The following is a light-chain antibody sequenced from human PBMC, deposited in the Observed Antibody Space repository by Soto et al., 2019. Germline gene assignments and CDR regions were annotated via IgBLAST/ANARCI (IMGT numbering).Light chain of an antibody. CDR1: TSDIGSYNF. Sequence: QAVVTQPASVSGSPGQTITISCAGTTSDIGSYNFVSWYQQHPGTAPKLIIYEVTNRPLGISSRFSGSRSGNTASLTISGLRTEDEAHYYCSSCTLNTTRVFGGGTQLTVL. CDR2: EVT. CDR3: SSCTLNTTRV. J-gene: IGLJ3*02. V-gene: IGLV2-14*03.